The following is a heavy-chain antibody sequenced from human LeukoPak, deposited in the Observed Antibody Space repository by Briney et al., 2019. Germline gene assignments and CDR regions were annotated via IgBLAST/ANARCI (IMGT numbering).Heavy chain of an antibody. CDR3: ARAYYSSPDAFDI. V-gene: IGHV4-34*01. CDR2: INHSGST. CDR1: GGSFSGYY. J-gene: IGHJ3*02. D-gene: IGHD6-13*01. Sequence: PSETLSLTCGVSGGSFSGYYWSWIRQSPGKGLEWIGEINHSGSTNYNPSLKSRVTISVDTSKNQFSLKLSSVTAADTAVYYCARAYYSSPDAFDIWGQGTMVTVSS.